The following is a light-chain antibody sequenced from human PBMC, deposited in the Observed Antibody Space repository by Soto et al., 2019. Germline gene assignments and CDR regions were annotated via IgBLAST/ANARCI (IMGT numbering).Light chain of an antibody. CDR3: GADHGRGSDFVYV. CDR1: SAYGSYK. J-gene: IGLJ1*01. CDR2: VGTGGLVG. Sequence: QSVLSQPPSASASLGASVTLTCTLTSAYGSYKVDWYQRRPGKGPRFVMRVGTGGLVGSKGDGFPDRFSVLGSGLNRYLTIKDIQEEDEGDDFCGADHGRGSDFVYVFGSGTKLTVL. V-gene: IGLV9-49*03.